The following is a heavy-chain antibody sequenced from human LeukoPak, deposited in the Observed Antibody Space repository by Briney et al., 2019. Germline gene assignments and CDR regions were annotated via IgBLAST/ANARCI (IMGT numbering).Heavy chain of an antibody. V-gene: IGHV3-30-3*01. CDR1: GFTFSTYT. Sequence: GGSLRLSCAASGFTFSTYTMHWVRQAPGKGLEWVALILNDGGNKYYADSVKGRFTISRDNSKNTLYLQMNSLRAEDTAVYYCARTYGSGSYYGPFDYWGQGTLVTVSS. D-gene: IGHD3-10*01. CDR3: ARTYGSGSYYGPFDY. J-gene: IGHJ4*02. CDR2: ILNDGGNK.